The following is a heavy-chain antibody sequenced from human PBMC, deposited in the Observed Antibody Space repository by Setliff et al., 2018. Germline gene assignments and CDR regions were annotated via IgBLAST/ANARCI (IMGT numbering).Heavy chain of an antibody. V-gene: IGHV3-7*01. CDR3: ATHPIVVVPAGNY. J-gene: IGHJ4*02. Sequence: GGSLRLSCAASGFTFRSYWMSWVRQAPGKGLEWVANIKKDGSIKYYADSVKGRFTISRDNAKNSLYLQMNSLRAEDTAVYYCATHPIVVVPAGNYWGQGTLVTVSS. CDR2: IKKDGSIK. D-gene: IGHD2-2*01. CDR1: GFTFRSYW.